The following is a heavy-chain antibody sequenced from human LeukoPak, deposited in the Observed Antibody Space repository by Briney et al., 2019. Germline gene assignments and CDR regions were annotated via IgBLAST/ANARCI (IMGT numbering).Heavy chain of an antibody. J-gene: IGHJ4*02. V-gene: IGHV3-7*01. CDR3: ARARYSDF. CDR2: IKEDGSEK. CDR1: GITLSNYG. Sequence: GGSLRLSCEVSGITLSNYGMTWVRQAPGKGLEWVANIKEDGSEKNYADSVKGRFTISRDNAKNSLYLQMNSLRGEDTAVYYCARARYSDFWGQGTLVTVSS.